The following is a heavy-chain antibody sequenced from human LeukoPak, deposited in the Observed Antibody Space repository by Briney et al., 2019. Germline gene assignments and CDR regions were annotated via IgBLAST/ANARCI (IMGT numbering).Heavy chain of an antibody. CDR1: GFTFSSYE. V-gene: IGHV3-30*02. CDR2: IRYDGSNK. CDR3: AKEGSSGWPYYYYYMDV. J-gene: IGHJ6*03. D-gene: IGHD6-19*01. Sequence: GGSLRLSCAASGFTFSSYEMNWVRQAPGKGLEWVAFIRYDGSNKYYADSVKGRFTISRDNSKNTLYLQMNSLRAEDTAVYYCAKEGSSGWPYYYYYMDVWGKGTTVTISS.